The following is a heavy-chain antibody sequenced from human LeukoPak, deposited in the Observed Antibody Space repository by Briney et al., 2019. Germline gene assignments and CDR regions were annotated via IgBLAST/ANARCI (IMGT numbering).Heavy chain of an antibody. CDR2: INPSGGST. J-gene: IGHJ6*02. CDR3: ATDISNYYGMDV. V-gene: IGHV1-46*01. CDR1: GYTFTSYY. Sequence: GASVKVSCKASGYTFTSYYMHWVRQAPGQGLEWMGIINPSGGSTSYAQKFQGRVTMTEDTSTDTAYMELSSLRSEDTAVYYCATDISNYYGMDVWGQGTTVTVSS.